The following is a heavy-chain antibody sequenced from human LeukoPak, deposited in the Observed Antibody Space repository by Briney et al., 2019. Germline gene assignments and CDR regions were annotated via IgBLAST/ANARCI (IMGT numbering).Heavy chain of an antibody. CDR2: ISYDGSNK. D-gene: IGHD4-11*01. J-gene: IGHJ4*02. V-gene: IGHV3-30-3*01. CDR1: GFTFSSYA. CDR3: ARCPAYSNYMFDY. Sequence: GGSLRLSCAASGFTFSSYAMHWVRQAPGKGLEWVAVISYDGSNKYYADSVKGRFTISRDNSKNTLYLQMNSLRAEDTAVYYCARCPAYSNYMFDYWGQGTLVTVSS.